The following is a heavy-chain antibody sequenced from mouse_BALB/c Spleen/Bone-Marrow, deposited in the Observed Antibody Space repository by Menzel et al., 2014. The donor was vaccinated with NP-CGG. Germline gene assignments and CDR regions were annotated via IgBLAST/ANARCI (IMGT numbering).Heavy chain of an antibody. CDR2: IDPANGNT. CDR1: GFNIKDTY. Sequence: DVKLQESGAELVKPGASVKLSCTASGFNIKDTYMHWVEQRPEQGLEWIGRIDPANGNTKYDPKFQGKATITADTSSNTAYLQLSSLTSEDTAVYYCATGFAYWGQGTLVTVSA. CDR3: ATGFAY. V-gene: IGHV14-3*02. J-gene: IGHJ3*01.